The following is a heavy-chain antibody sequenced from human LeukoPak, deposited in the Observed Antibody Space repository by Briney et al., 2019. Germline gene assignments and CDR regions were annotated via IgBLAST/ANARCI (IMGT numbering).Heavy chain of an antibody. V-gene: IGHV3-30*03. Sequence: LTGGSLRLSCAASGFTFSSYWMSWVRQAPGKGLEWVAVISYDGSNKYYADSVKGRFTISRDNSKNTLYLQMNSLRAEDTAVYYCARDPQRGLHDSSGYPDYWGQGTLVTVSS. D-gene: IGHD3-22*01. CDR3: ARDPQRGLHDSSGYPDY. CDR2: ISYDGSNK. J-gene: IGHJ4*02. CDR1: GFTFSSYW.